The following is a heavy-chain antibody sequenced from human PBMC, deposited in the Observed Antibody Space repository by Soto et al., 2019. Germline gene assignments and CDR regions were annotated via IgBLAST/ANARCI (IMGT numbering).Heavy chain of an antibody. Sequence: PSETLSLTCTVSGDSISSYSWSWIRQPPGKGLEWIGNIHYNGNTKYNPSLKSRVTMSVDTSKNQFSLKLISVTAADTAVYYCAREGNLGRWLQPLDYWGQGTLVTVPS. J-gene: IGHJ4*02. CDR2: IHYNGNT. CDR3: AREGNLGRWLQPLDY. V-gene: IGHV4-59*01. CDR1: GDSISSYS. D-gene: IGHD5-12*01.